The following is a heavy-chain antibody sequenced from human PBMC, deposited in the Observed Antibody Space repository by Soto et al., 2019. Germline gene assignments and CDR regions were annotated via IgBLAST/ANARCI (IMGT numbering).Heavy chain of an antibody. CDR2: INPSGST. CDR3: ARVGSSWYNYFDY. V-gene: IGHV4-34*01. Sequence: QVQLQLWGAGLLKPSETLSLTCAVSGGSFSGYYWSWIRQPPGKGLEWIGEINPSGSTNYNPSLKSRVTISVATSKNQFSLNLSSVIAADTAVFYCARVGSSWYNYFDYWGQGTLVTVSS. J-gene: IGHJ4*02. CDR1: GGSFSGYY. D-gene: IGHD6-13*01.